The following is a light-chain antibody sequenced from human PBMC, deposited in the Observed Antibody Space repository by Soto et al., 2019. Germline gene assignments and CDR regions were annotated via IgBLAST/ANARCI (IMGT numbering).Light chain of an antibody. CDR1: SSVVGFSNY. CDR2: DVS. Sequence: QSALTQPASVSGSPGQSITISCTGTSSVVGFSNYVFWYQQHPGKAPKLIISDVSNRPSGVSNRFSGSKSGNTASLTISGLQAEDEAEYYCSSYTSSSTDVFGTGTKVTVL. CDR3: SSYTSSSTDV. V-gene: IGLV2-14*01. J-gene: IGLJ1*01.